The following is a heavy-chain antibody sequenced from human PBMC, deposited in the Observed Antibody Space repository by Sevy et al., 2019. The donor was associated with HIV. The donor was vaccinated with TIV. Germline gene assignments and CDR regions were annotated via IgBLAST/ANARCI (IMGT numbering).Heavy chain of an antibody. CDR3: ASTYMTTGFDP. V-gene: IGHV4-61*01. J-gene: IGHJ5*02. D-gene: IGHD4-4*01. CDR2: IYYSGST. Sequence: SETLSLTCAVSGGSVSSGSYYWSWIRQPPGKGLEWIGYIYYSGSTNYNPSLKSRVTISVDTSKNQFSLKLSSVTAADTAVYYCASTYMTTGFDPWGQGTLVTVSS. CDR1: GGSVSSGSYY.